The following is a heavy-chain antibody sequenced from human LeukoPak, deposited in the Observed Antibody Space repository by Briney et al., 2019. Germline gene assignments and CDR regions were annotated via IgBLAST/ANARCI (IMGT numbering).Heavy chain of an antibody. CDR3: ARQGYDFLSGYPGHYYYYMDV. D-gene: IGHD3-3*01. J-gene: IGHJ6*03. CDR2: IYYSGTT. Sequence: SETLSLTCTVSGGSLSSSSYYWGWIRQPPGKGLEWTGPIYYSGTTYYNPSLKRRVPISVDTSKNQFSMTLSSVTAADTAVYYCARQGYDFLSGYPGHYYYYMDVWGKGTTVTVSS. V-gene: IGHV4-39*01. CDR1: GGSLSSSSYY.